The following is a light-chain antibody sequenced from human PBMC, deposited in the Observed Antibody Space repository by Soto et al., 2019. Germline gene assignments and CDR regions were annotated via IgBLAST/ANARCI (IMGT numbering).Light chain of an antibody. CDR1: QGISSY. J-gene: IGKJ4*01. CDR3: QLLNSYPLT. Sequence: DIQLTQSPSFLSSSVGDRVTITCRASQGISSYLSWYQQKPGKAPNLLIYTASILQSGVPSRFSGSGSGTEFTLTIIILQPEDFATYYCQLLNSYPLTFGGGTKVEIK. V-gene: IGKV1-9*01. CDR2: TAS.